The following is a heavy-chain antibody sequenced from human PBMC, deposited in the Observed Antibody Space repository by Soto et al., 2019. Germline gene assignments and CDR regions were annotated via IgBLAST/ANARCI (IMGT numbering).Heavy chain of an antibody. D-gene: IGHD3-22*01. CDR3: ARGPRITMIVVVPKGYFQH. CDR1: GGSFSGYY. V-gene: IGHV4-34*01. Sequence: SETLPLTCAVYGGSFSGYYRSWIRQPPGKALAWIGEINHSGSTNYIPSLKSRVTISVDTSKNQFSLKLSSVTAADTAVYYCARGPRITMIVVVPKGYFQHWGQGTLVTVSS. J-gene: IGHJ1*01. CDR2: INHSGST.